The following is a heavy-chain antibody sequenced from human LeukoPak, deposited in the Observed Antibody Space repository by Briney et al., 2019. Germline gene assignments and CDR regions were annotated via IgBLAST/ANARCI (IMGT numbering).Heavy chain of an antibody. J-gene: IGHJ6*02. V-gene: IGHV1-18*01. CDR2: ISAYNGNT. CDR3: ARRNYDFWSGYLYGMDV. Sequence: ASVKVSCKASGGTFSSYAISWVRQAPGQGLEWMGWISAYNGNTNYAQKLQGRVTMTTDTSTSTAYMELRSLRSDDTAVYYCARRNYDFWSGYLYGMDVWGQGTTVTVSS. CDR1: GGTFSSYA. D-gene: IGHD3-3*01.